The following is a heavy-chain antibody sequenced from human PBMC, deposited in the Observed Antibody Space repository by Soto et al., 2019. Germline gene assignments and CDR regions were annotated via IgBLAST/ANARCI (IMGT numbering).Heavy chain of an antibody. Sequence: GGSLRLSCAASGFTLSTYWMNWVRQTPGKGLMWVSRISPDGSNRGYADSVEGRFTVSRDNAKNTLYLQMHSLRAEDTAMYYCASWRHIVPVSPTDFDHWGEGTLVTVSS. J-gene: IGHJ4*02. CDR3: ASWRHIVPVSPTDFDH. CDR2: ISPDGSNR. CDR1: GFTLSTYW. D-gene: IGHD2-21*01. V-gene: IGHV3-74*01.